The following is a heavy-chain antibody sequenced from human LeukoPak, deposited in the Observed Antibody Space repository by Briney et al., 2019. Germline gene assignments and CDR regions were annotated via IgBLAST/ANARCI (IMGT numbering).Heavy chain of an antibody. CDR2: ISGSGGST. CDR3: ATSMRGILRYFDWLPDAFDI. Sequence: GGSLRLSCAASGFTFSSYAMSWVRQAPGKGLEWVSAISGSGGSTYYADSVKGRFTISRDNSKNTLYLQMNSLRAEDTAVYYCATSMRGILRYFDWLPDAFDIWGQGTMVTVPS. D-gene: IGHD3-9*01. CDR1: GFTFSSYA. J-gene: IGHJ3*02. V-gene: IGHV3-23*01.